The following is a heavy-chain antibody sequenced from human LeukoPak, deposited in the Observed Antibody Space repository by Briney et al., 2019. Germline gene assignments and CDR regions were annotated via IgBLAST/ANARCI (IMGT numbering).Heavy chain of an antibody. CDR1: GFTFSDYY. D-gene: IGHD4-17*01. CDR2: ISSSGSTI. Sequence: GGSLRLSCAASGFTFSDYYMSWIRQAPGKGLEWVSYISSSGSTIYYADSVKGRFAISRDNAKNSLYLQMNSLRAEDTAVYCCATGPLVTTGTNWFDPWGQGTLVTVSS. V-gene: IGHV3-11*01. CDR3: ATGPLVTTGTNWFDP. J-gene: IGHJ5*02.